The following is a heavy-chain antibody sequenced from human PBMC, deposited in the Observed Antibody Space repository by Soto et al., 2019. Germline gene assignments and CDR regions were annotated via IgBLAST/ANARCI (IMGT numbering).Heavy chain of an antibody. CDR2: IRNKTNSHAT. J-gene: IGHJ4*02. CDR3: ATHTRDGYNDEYYFDY. Sequence: EVQLVESGGGLVQPGGSLTLSCAASGFTFNGSAMLWVRQASGKGLEWVGRIRNKTNSHATEYPASVKGRFTISRDDSKNTAYLQMNSLKAEDTAVYYCATHTRDGYNDEYYFDYWGRGTLVTVSS. CDR1: GFTFNGSA. D-gene: IGHD2-21*01. V-gene: IGHV3-73*02.